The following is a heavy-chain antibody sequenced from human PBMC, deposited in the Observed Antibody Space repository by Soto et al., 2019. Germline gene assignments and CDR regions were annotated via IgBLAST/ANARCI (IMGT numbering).Heavy chain of an antibody. D-gene: IGHD6-13*01. CDR1: GFTFSSYA. J-gene: IGHJ6*02. Sequence: GGSLRLSCAASGFTFSSYAMHWVRQAPGKGLEWVAVISYDGSNKYYADSVKGRFTISRDNSKNTLYLQMNSLRAEDTAVYYCAGGGSSSWLYYYYYGMDVWGQGTTVTVSS. CDR3: AGGGSSSWLYYYYYGMDV. CDR2: ISYDGSNK. V-gene: IGHV3-30-3*01.